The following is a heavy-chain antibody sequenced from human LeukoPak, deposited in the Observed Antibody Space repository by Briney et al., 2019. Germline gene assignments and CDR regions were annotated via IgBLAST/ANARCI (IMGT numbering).Heavy chain of an antibody. CDR2: IYSSGST. CDR1: GASISGSGYY. J-gene: IGHJ4*02. D-gene: IGHD1-26*01. CDR3: VKSGGYGLIDY. Sequence: SETLSLTCAVSGASISGSGYYWGWIRQPPGKGLEWIGNIYSSGSTYYNASLQSRVTRSIDTSKNQFSLRLSSVTAADTAMYYCVKSGGYGLIDYWGQGTRVTVSS. V-gene: IGHV4-39*01.